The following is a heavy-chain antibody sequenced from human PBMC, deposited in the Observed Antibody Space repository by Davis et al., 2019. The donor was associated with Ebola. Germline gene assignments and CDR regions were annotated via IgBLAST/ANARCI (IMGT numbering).Heavy chain of an antibody. Sequence: GESLKISCKASEYTFTRYWIVWVRQMPGKGLEWMGIIYPGDSDTRYSPSFLGQVIFSADKSISTAYLQWSSLKASDTATYYCARAPYYYDVSGFYVDYWGQGTLVTVSS. CDR3: ARAPYYYDVSGFYVDY. D-gene: IGHD3-22*01. J-gene: IGHJ4*02. CDR2: IYPGDSDT. CDR1: EYTFTRYW. V-gene: IGHV5-51*01.